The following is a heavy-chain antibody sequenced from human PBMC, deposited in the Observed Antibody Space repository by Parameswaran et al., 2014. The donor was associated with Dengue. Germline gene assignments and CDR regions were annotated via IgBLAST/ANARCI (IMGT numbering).Heavy chain of an antibody. V-gene: IGHV1-46*01. D-gene: IGHD6-19*01. Sequence: WVRQAPGQGLEWMGIINPSGGSTSYAQKFQGRVTMTRDTSTSTVYMELSSLRSEDTAVYYCARVWYSSGLDYWGQGTLVTVSS. CDR3: ARVWYSSGLDY. J-gene: IGHJ4*02. CDR2: INPSGGST.